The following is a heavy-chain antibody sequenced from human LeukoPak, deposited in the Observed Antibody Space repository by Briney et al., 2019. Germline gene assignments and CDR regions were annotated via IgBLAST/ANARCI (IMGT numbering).Heavy chain of an antibody. CDR3: ATFSYSLGWSDS. V-gene: IGHV4-39*01. CDR1: GGSISTSSGYY. CDR2: IYYSGST. Sequence: SETLSLTCTVSGGSISTSSGYYWGCIRQPPGKGLERIGSIYYSGSTFYNPSLEGRATISVDTPKNQFSLQLRSVTAADTALYYCATFSYSLGWSDSWGQGSLVTVSS. D-gene: IGHD2/OR15-2a*01. J-gene: IGHJ5*01.